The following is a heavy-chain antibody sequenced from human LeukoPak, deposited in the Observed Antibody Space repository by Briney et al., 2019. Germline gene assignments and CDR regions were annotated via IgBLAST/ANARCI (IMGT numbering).Heavy chain of an antibody. CDR2: IYTSGST. CDR1: GGSVSSYY. Sequence: SETLSLTCTVSGGSVSSYYWSWIRQPPGKGLEWIGYIYTSGSTNYNPSLKSRVTISVDTSKNQFSLKLSSVTAADTAVYYCARSSGSYYLVFDYWGQGTLVTVSS. J-gene: IGHJ4*02. D-gene: IGHD1-26*01. V-gene: IGHV4-4*09. CDR3: ARSSGSYYLVFDY.